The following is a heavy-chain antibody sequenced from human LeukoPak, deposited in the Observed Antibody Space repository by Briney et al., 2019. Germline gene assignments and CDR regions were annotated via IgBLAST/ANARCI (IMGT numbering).Heavy chain of an antibody. V-gene: IGHV3-48*02. J-gene: IGHJ6*02. CDR2: IFSGNGIK. Sequence: GGSLRLSCAASGFTFSDYTVNWVRQAPGKGLEWVSNIFSGNGIKNYADSVEGRFTISKDSAKNLVFLQMNSLRDDDTAVYYCAILVLSNYGLDVWGRGTTVTVSS. CDR3: AILVLSNYGLDV. D-gene: IGHD2/OR15-2a*01. CDR1: GFTFSDYT.